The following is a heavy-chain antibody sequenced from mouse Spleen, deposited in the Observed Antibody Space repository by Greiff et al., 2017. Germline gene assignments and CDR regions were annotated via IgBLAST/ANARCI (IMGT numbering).Heavy chain of an antibody. V-gene: IGHV1-42*01. J-gene: IGHJ1*01. CDR3: ASWYFDV. Sequence: VQLQQSGPELVKPGASVKISCKASGYSFTGYYMNWVKQSPEKSLEWIGEINPSTGGTTYNQKFKAKATLTVDKSSSTAYMQLKSLTSEDSAVYYCASWYFDVWGAGTTVTVSS. CDR1: GYSFTGYY. CDR2: INPSTGGT.